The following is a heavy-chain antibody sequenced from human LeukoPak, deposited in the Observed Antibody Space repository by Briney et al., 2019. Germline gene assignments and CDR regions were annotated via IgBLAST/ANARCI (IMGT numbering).Heavy chain of an antibody. CDR2: IYYSGST. V-gene: IGHV4-59*01. J-gene: IGHJ4*02. CDR3: AREGALVGVDD. CDR1: GGSISSYY. D-gene: IGHD3-16*01. Sequence: PSETLSLTCTVSGGSISSYYWSWIRQPPGKGLEWIGYIYYSGSTNYNPSLKSRVTISVDTSKNQFSLKLSSVTAADTAVYYCAREGALVGVDDWGQGTLVTVSS.